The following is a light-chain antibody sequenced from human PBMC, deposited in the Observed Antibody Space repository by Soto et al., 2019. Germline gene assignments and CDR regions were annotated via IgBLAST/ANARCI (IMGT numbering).Light chain of an antibody. CDR2: KAS. CDR1: QTISSW. V-gene: IGKV1-5*03. J-gene: IGKJ1*01. CDR3: QQYNSYSGT. Sequence: IQLTQSPSTLSGSVGDRVTITCRASQTISSWLAWYQQKPGKAPKLLIYKASTLKSGVPSRFSGSGSGTDFTLTISSLQPDDFATYYCQQYNSYSGTFGQGTKVDI.